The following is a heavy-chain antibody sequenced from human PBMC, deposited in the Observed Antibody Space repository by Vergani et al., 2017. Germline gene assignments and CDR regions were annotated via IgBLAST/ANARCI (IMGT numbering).Heavy chain of an antibody. V-gene: IGHV4-61*02. CDR1: GGSITSGSFY. CDR3: ARDSWTSELRGVYWFDT. Sequence: QVQLHESGPGLVKPSQTLSLTCTVSGGSITSGSFYWSWIRQPAGKGLDWIGRIHSSGTTNYNPSLKSRVTLSVDTSKNQLSLSMTSETAADTAVYYCARDSWTSELRGVYWFDTWGQGTLVSVSS. CDR2: IHSSGTT. D-gene: IGHD3-10*01. J-gene: IGHJ5*02.